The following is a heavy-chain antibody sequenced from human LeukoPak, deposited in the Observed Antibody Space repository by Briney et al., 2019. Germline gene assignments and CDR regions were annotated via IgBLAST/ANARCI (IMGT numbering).Heavy chain of an antibody. J-gene: IGHJ3*02. CDR3: ARGGSYLSAFDI. CDR2: IRYDGSNK. Sequence: GGSLRLSCAASGFTFSSYEMNWVRQAPGKGLEWVAFIRYDGSNKYYADSVKGRFTISRDNSKNTPYLQMNSLRAEDTAVYYCARGGSYLSAFDIWGQGTMVTVSS. CDR1: GFTFSSYE. D-gene: IGHD1-26*01. V-gene: IGHV3-30*02.